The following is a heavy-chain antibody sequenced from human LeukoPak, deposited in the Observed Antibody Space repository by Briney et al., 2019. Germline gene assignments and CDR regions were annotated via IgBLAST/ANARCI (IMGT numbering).Heavy chain of an antibody. D-gene: IGHD1-14*01. CDR1: GFTFSSYS. V-gene: IGHV3-48*04. J-gene: IGHJ6*03. CDR3: AKDWSHRHYYYYMDV. CDR2: ISSSSNAI. Sequence: PGGSLRLSCAASGFTFSSYSINWVRQAPGKGLEWVSYISSSSNAIYYADSVKGRFTISRDNARNSLFLQMNSLRAEDTAVYYCAKDWSHRHYYYYMDVWGEGTTVTVSS.